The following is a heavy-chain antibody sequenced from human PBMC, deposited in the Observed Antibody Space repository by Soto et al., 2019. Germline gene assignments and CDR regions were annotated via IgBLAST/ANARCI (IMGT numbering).Heavy chain of an antibody. Sequence: QVQLQESGPGLVKPSGTLSLTCAVSGGSISSSNCWSWVRQPPGKGLEWIGEIYHSGSTNYNPSLKSRGTISVDKSNNQFSLKLSSVTAADTAVYYCARDSSGWTLVRWGQGTLVTVSS. CDR2: IYHSGST. J-gene: IGHJ4*02. V-gene: IGHV4-4*02. CDR3: ARDSSGWTLVR. CDR1: GGSISSSNC. D-gene: IGHD6-19*01.